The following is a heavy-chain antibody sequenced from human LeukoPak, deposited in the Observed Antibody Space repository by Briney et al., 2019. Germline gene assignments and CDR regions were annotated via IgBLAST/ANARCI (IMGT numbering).Heavy chain of an antibody. Sequence: SQTLSLTCTVSGGSISSGDYFWSWIRQPPGKGLEWVGHIYYSGSTYYNPSLKSRVTISGDTSKNQFSLKLRSVTAADTAVYYCARVGLLRSHNWFDPWGQGTLVTVSS. CDR3: ARVGLLRSHNWFDP. CDR2: IYYSGST. J-gene: IGHJ5*02. CDR1: GGSISSGDYF. V-gene: IGHV4-30-4*01. D-gene: IGHD2-15*01.